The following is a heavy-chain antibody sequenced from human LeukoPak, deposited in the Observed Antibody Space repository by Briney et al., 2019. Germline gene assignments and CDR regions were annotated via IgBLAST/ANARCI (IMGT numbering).Heavy chain of an antibody. CDR2: IIPILGIA. CDR3: ARDFGSGGYSYGYPFY. CDR1: GYTFTSYG. D-gene: IGHD5-18*01. J-gene: IGHJ4*02. V-gene: IGHV1-69*04. Sequence: ASVKVSCKASGYTFTSYGISWVRQAPGQGLEWMGRIIPILGIANYAQKFQGRVTITADKSTSTAYMELSSLRSEDTAVYYCARDFGSGGYSYGYPFYWGQGTLVTVSS.